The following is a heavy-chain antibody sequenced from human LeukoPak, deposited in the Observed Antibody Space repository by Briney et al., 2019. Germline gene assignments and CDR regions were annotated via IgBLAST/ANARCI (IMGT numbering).Heavy chain of an antibody. CDR3: AHRSWTYYGSARGYFDY. D-gene: IGHD3-10*01. CDR2: IYWDDDK. CDR1: GGSIGSYYW. V-gene: IGHV2-5*08. J-gene: IGHJ4*02. Sequence: TLSLTCTVSGGSIGSYYWSWIRQPPGKALEWLALIYWDDDKRYSPSLKSRLTITKDTSKNQVVLTMTNMDPVDTATYYCAHRSWTYYGSARGYFDYWGQGTLVTVSS.